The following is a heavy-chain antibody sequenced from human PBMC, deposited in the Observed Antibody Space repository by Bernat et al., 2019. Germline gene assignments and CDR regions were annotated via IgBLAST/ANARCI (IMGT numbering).Heavy chain of an antibody. Sequence: QVYLVQSGADVKKPGASVKVSCEASGYTFSTYKITWVRQAPGQGLEWMGRIIPILGIANYAQKFQGRVTITADKSTSTAYMELSSLRAEDTAVYYCASSVYDSSGYYDYWGQGTLVTVSS. CDR1: GYTFSTYK. CDR3: ASSVYDSSGYYDY. V-gene: IGHV1-69*02. D-gene: IGHD3-22*01. J-gene: IGHJ4*02. CDR2: IIPILGIA.